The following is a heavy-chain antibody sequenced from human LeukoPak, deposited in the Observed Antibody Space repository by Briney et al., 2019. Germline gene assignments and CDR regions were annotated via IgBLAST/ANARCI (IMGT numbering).Heavy chain of an antibody. J-gene: IGHJ6*02. CDR1: GYTFTGYY. CDR3: ARDVVGRGYCSGGTCFPEYYGMDV. CDR2: INPNSGGT. Sequence: GASVKVSCKASGYTFTGYYMHWVRQAPGQGLEWMGWINPNSGGTNYAQKFQGWVTMTRDTSISTAYMELSRLRSDDTAVYYCARDVVGRGYCSGGTCFPEYYGMDVWGQGTTVTVSS. V-gene: IGHV1-2*04. D-gene: IGHD2-15*01.